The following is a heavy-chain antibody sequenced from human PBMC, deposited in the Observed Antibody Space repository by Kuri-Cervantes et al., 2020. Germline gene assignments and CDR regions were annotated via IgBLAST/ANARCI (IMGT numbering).Heavy chain of an antibody. D-gene: IGHD3-10*01. CDR2: MHYSGSGSP. Sequence: ESLKISCSVSGGSVNIDPYYWSWIRQPPGKGLEWIGYMHYSGSGSPNYNPSLKSRVTISVDTSKNQFSLKLSSVTAADTAVYYCARVRLGYYYGSRYYYGMDVWGQGTTVTVSS. CDR1: GGSVNIDPYY. J-gene: IGHJ6*02. V-gene: IGHV4-61*01. CDR3: ARVRLGYYYGSRYYYGMDV.